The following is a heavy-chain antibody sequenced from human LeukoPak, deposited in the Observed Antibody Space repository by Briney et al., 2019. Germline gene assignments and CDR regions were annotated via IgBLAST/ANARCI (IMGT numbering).Heavy chain of an antibody. J-gene: IGHJ3*02. D-gene: IGHD3-16*01. CDR3: AKDKIHILRGTAFDI. CDR2: IWSDGSKR. CDR1: GFTFSNYD. V-gene: IGHV3-30*02. Sequence: SGGSLRLSCAASGFTFSNYDMHWVRQAPGKGLEWVAFIWSDGSKRYYADSVKGRFTISRDNSKNTLYLQMNSLRAEDTAVYYCAKDKIHILRGTAFDIWGQGTMVTVSS.